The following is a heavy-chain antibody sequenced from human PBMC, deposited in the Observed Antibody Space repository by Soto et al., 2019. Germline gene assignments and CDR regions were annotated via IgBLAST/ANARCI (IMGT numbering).Heavy chain of an antibody. CDR2: INSDGSST. CDR3: ATNFLVGYYYFDY. CDR1: GFTFSSYW. V-gene: IGHV3-74*01. J-gene: IGHJ4*02. Sequence: GGSLRLSCAASGFTFSSYWMHWVRQAPGKGLVWVSRINSDGSSTSYADSVKGRFTISRDSSKNTLYLQMNSLTAEDTAVYYCATNFLVGYYYFDYWGQGTLVTVSS. D-gene: IGHD3-9*01.